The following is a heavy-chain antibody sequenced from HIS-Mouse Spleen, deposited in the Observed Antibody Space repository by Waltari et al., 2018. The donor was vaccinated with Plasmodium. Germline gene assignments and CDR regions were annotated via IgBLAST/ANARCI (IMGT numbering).Heavy chain of an antibody. V-gene: IGHV1-2*02. J-gene: IGHJ1*01. CDR3: ARVLGYKAAAGTFVEYFQH. Sequence: QVQLVQSGAEVKKPGASVKVSCKASGYTFTGYYMHWVRQAPGQGLEWMGGINPKRGGTNYAQKVQGRVTMTRDTSISTAYMELSRLRSDDTAVYYCARVLGYKAAAGTFVEYFQHWGQGTLVTVSS. CDR1: GYTFTGYY. D-gene: IGHD6-13*01. CDR2: INPKRGGT.